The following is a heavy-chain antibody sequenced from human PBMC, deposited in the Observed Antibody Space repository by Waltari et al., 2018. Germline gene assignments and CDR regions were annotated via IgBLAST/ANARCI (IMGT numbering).Heavy chain of an antibody. CDR2: ISRNSVGR. J-gene: IGHJ6*02. V-gene: IGHV1-2*04. CDR1: GYTFTGYY. D-gene: IGHD6-6*01. Sequence: QVQLVQSGAEVKKPGASVKVSCKASGYTFTGYYMHWVRQAPGQGLEWRGWISRNSVGRNYEQKVQGWVTMTRETSISTAYRELSRLRSDDTAVYYCAREWHSSSPAYGMDVWGQGTTVTVSS. CDR3: AREWHSSSPAYGMDV.